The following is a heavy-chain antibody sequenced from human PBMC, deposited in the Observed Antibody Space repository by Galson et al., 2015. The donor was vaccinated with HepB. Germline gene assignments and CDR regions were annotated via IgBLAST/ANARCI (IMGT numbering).Heavy chain of an antibody. D-gene: IGHD5-12*01. V-gene: IGHV3-15*07. CDR2: IKSKADGGTT. CDR1: GFTFSNAW. J-gene: IGHJ4*02. CDR3: TTGYSGYDFDY. Sequence: SLRLSCAASGFTFSNAWMNWVRQAPGKGLVWVGRIKSKADGGTTDYAAPVKGRFTISRDDSKNTLYLQMNSLKTEDTAVYYCTTGYSGYDFDYWGQGTLVTVSS.